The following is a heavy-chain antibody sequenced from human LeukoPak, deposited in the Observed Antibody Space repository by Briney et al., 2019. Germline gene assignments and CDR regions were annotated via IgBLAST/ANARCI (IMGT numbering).Heavy chain of an antibody. Sequence: ASVKVSCKASGYTFTSYDINWVRQATGQGLEWMGWMNPNSGNTGYAQKFQGRVTMTRNTSISTAYMELSSLRSEDTAVYYCARVGSRYFDWLLYFDYWGQGTLVTVSS. CDR2: MNPNSGNT. CDR1: GYTFTSYD. J-gene: IGHJ4*02. D-gene: IGHD3-9*01. V-gene: IGHV1-8*01. CDR3: ARVGSRYFDWLLYFDY.